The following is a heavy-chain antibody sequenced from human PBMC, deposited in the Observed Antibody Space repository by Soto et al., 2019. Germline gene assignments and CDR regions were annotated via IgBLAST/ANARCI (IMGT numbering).Heavy chain of an antibody. CDR3: ARTDITGTDAFDI. D-gene: IGHD1-20*01. CDR2: ISAYNGNT. CDR1: GYTFTSYG. V-gene: IGHV1-18*04. Sequence: ASVKVSCKAAGYTFTSYGISWVRQAPGQGLEWMGWISAYNGNTNYAQKLQGRVTMTTDTSTSTAYMELRILRSDDTAVYYCARTDITGTDAFDIWGQGTMVTVSS. J-gene: IGHJ3*02.